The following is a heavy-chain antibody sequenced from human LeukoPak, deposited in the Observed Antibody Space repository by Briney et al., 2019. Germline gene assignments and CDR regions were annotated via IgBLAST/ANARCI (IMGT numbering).Heavy chain of an antibody. CDR3: AKDRDSSGLNWFDP. Sequence: PGGSLRLSCAASGFTFSSYGMHWVRQAPGKGREWVVVISYDGSNKYYADSVKGRFTISRDNSKNTLYLQMNSLRAEDTAVYYCAKDRDSSGLNWFDPWGQGTLVTVSS. V-gene: IGHV3-30*18. CDR2: ISYDGSNK. J-gene: IGHJ5*02. CDR1: GFTFSSYG. D-gene: IGHD6-19*01.